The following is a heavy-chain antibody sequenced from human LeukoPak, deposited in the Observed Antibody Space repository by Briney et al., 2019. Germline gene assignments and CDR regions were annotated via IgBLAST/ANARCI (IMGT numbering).Heavy chain of an antibody. Sequence: GGSLRLSCAASGFTFSDYSMNWVRQAPGKGLEWVSSISSSSSYIYYADSVKGRFTISRDNAKNSLYLQMNSLIAEDTAVYYCARRAPITMVRVAGIKYDWFNPGGQGTLVTAS. CDR3: ARRAPITMVRVAGIKYDWFNP. CDR1: GFTFSDYS. V-gene: IGHV3-21*01. D-gene: IGHD3-10*01. J-gene: IGHJ5*02. CDR2: ISSSSSYI.